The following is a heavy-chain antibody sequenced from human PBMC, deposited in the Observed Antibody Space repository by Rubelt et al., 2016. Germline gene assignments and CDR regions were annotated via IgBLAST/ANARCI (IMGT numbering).Heavy chain of an antibody. CDR1: GYIFTSYS. D-gene: IGHD6-6*01. V-gene: IGHV1-46*01. Sequence: GYIFTSYSMHWVRQAPGQGLAWMGIINPSGGSTTYAQKFQGRVSMTRDTSTSTVYMELSSLRYEDTALYYCARDSSNLAARLPNFDYWGQGTLVSVSS. CDR3: ARDSSNLAARLPNFDY. CDR2: INPSGGST. J-gene: IGHJ4*02.